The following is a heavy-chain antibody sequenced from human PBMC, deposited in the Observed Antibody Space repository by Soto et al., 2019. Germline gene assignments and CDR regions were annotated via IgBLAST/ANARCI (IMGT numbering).Heavy chain of an antibody. CDR2: IWYDGSNK. CDR3: ARDRWYYDRSGYYQAVYYYYYGMDV. CDR1: GFTFSSYG. D-gene: IGHD3-22*01. V-gene: IGHV3-33*01. Sequence: QVQLVESGGGVVQPGRSLRLSCAASGFTFSSYGMHWVRQAPGKGLEWVAVIWYDGSNKYYADSVKGRFTISRDNSKNTRYVQMNRLKAEDTGVYYCARDRWYYDRSGYYQAVYYYYYGMDVWGQGTTVTVSS. J-gene: IGHJ6*02.